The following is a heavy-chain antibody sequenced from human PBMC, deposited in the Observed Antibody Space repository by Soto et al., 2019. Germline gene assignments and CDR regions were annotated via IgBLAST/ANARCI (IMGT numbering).Heavy chain of an antibody. CDR3: ATDEYFGSEIDFYYYAMDV. Sequence: SETLSLTCTVSGASISIGGSFWSWFRQHPGKGLEWIGHIYYNGSTYYNPSLKSRPTISVDTSKNEFSLRLTSVTAADTAVYFCATDEYFGSEIDFYYYAMDVWGQGTTVTVSS. CDR1: GASISIGGSF. J-gene: IGHJ6*02. V-gene: IGHV4-31*03. D-gene: IGHD3-10*01. CDR2: IYYNGST.